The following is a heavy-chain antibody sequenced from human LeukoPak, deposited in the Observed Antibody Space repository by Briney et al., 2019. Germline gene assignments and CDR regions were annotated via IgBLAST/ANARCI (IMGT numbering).Heavy chain of an antibody. CDR2: INHSGST. CDR3: ARGYCSGGSCYLFDY. D-gene: IGHD2-15*01. J-gene: IGHJ4*02. Sequence: SETLSLTCAVYGGSSSGYYWSWIRQPPGKGLEWIGEINHSGSTNYNPSLKSRVTISVDTSKNQFSLKLSSVTAADTAVYYCARGYCSGGSCYLFDYWGQGTLVTVSS. V-gene: IGHV4-34*01. CDR1: GGSSSGYY.